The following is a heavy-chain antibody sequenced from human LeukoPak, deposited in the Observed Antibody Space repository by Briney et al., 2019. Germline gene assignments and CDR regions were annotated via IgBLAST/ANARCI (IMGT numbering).Heavy chain of an antibody. CDR1: GYTLTELS. D-gene: IGHD6-6*01. V-gene: IGHV1-24*01. CDR3: ATAGSIESAPYAFDI. CDR2: FDPEDGET. J-gene: IGHJ3*02. Sequence: GASVKVSCKVSGYTLTELSMHWVRQAPGKGLEWMVGFDPEDGETIYAQKFQGRVTMTEDTSTDTAYMELSSLRSEDTAVYYCATAGSIESAPYAFDIWGQGTMVTVSS.